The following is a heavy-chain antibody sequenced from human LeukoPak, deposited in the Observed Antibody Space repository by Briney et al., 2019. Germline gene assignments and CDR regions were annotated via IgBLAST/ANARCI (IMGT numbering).Heavy chain of an antibody. CDR2: IYYSGST. D-gene: IGHD3-3*01. J-gene: IGHJ6*03. CDR3: GRLFYDFWSGHYYYYMDV. CDR1: GGSMTSHS. V-gene: IGHV4-39*01. Sequence: PSETLSLTCSVSGGSMTSHSWGWIRQTPGKGLEWIGSIYYSGSTYYNPSLKSRVTISVDTSKNQFSLKLSSVTAADTAVYYCGRLFYDFWSGHYYYYMDVWGKGTTVTVSS.